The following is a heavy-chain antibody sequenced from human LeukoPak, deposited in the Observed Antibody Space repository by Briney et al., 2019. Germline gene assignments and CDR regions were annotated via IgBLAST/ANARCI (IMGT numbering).Heavy chain of an antibody. Sequence: GGSLRLSCAASGFTYSSSWMSWVRQAPGKGLEWVANIKQDGSEKYYVDSVKGRFTISRDNAKNSLYLQMNSLRAEDTAVYYCAKDPNRSSSWYVGWFDPWGQGTLVTVSS. D-gene: IGHD6-13*01. CDR3: AKDPNRSSSWYVGWFDP. CDR2: IKQDGSEK. CDR1: GFTYSSSW. J-gene: IGHJ5*02. V-gene: IGHV3-7*03.